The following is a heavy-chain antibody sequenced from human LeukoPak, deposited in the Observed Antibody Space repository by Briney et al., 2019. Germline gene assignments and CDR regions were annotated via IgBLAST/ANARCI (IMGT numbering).Heavy chain of an antibody. D-gene: IGHD2-2*01. Sequence: PGGSLRLSCAASGFTFSSYGMHWVRQAPGKGLEWVAVIWYDGSNKYYADSVKGRFTISRDNSKNTLYLQMNSLRAGDTAVYYCASDRQSCSSTSCFRLGDFDYWGQGTLVTVSS. CDR3: ASDRQSCSSTSCFRLGDFDY. J-gene: IGHJ4*02. V-gene: IGHV3-33*01. CDR2: IWYDGSNK. CDR1: GFTFSSYG.